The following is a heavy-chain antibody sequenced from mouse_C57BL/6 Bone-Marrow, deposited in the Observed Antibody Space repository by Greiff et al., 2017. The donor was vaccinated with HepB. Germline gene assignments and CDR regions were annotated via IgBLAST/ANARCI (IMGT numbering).Heavy chain of an antibody. Sequence: QVQLQQPGAELVKPGASVKLSCKASGYTFTSYWMHWVKQRPGQGLEWIGMIHPTSGSTNYNEKFKSKATLTVDKSSSTAYMQLRSLTSEDSAVYYCARCRGTTGYFDYGGQGTSLTVSS. CDR3: ARCRGTTGYFDY. V-gene: IGHV1-64*01. CDR2: IHPTSGST. J-gene: IGHJ2*03. D-gene: IGHD1-1*01. CDR1: GYTFTSYW.